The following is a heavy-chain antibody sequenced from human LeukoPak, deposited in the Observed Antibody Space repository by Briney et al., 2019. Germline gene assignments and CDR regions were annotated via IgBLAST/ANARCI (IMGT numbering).Heavy chain of an antibody. Sequence: GGSLRLSCAASGFTFSSYNMNWVRQAPGKGLEWVSYISSSSSTIYYADSVKGRFTISRDNANNSLYLQMNSLRAEDTAVYYCARTSRDGYNWVIWGQGTMVTVSS. D-gene: IGHD5-24*01. CDR1: GFTFSSYN. CDR3: ARTSRDGYNWVI. CDR2: ISSSSSTI. J-gene: IGHJ3*02. V-gene: IGHV3-48*01.